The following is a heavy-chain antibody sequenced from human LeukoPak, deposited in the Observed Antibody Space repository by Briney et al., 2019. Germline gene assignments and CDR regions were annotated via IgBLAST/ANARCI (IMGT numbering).Heavy chain of an antibody. CDR3: ARDGNPKDDFWSGADYYYGMDV. J-gene: IGHJ6*02. Sequence: PGGSLRLSCAASGFTFGDYYMSWIRQAPGKGLEWVSYISSSCSTIYYADSVKGRFTISRDNAKNSLYLQMNSLRAEDTAVYYCARDGNPKDDFWSGADYYYGMDVWGQGTTVTVSS. CDR2: ISSSCSTI. V-gene: IGHV3-11*01. CDR1: GFTFGDYY. D-gene: IGHD3-3*01.